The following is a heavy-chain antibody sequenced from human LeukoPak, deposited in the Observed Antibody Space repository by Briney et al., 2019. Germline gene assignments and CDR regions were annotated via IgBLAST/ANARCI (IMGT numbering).Heavy chain of an antibody. Sequence: GGSLRLSCAASGFTFSSYGMHWVRQAPGKGLEWVSYISSSGSTIYYADSVKGRFTISRDNTKNSLYLQMNSLRAEDTAVYYCARDPGRYGSGSYYKGAFDIWGQGTMVTVSS. J-gene: IGHJ3*02. CDR1: GFTFSSYG. CDR2: ISSSGSTI. D-gene: IGHD3-10*01. CDR3: ARDPGRYGSGSYYKGAFDI. V-gene: IGHV3-48*04.